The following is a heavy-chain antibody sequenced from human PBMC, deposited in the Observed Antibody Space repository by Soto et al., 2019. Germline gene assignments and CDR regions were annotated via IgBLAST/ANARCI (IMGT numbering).Heavy chain of an antibody. Sequence: EVQLVESGGGLVQPGGSLRLSCAASGFTFNKYWMNWVRQAPGKGLEWVANMKPDGSEKYYVDSVKGRFTISKDNAKNSLYLQMNSLRAGDTAIYYCASSYDYGFGSYWGQGTLVTVSS. D-gene: IGHD3-10*01. CDR1: GFTFNKYW. J-gene: IGHJ4*02. V-gene: IGHV3-7*05. CDR3: ASSYDYGFGSY. CDR2: MKPDGSEK.